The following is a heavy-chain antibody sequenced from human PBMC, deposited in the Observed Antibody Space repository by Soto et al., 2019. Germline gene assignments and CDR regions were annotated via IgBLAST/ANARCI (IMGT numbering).Heavy chain of an antibody. D-gene: IGHD4-17*01. CDR1: GFTFSSSG. J-gene: IGHJ3*01. Sequence: EGQLLQSGGGLVQPGESLRVSCAASGFTFSSSGISWVRQAPGKGLEWVSSISVRGDYRYYADSVKGRFTISRDNSKNTLYLQMNSLTAEDTAVYYCANHGGFDFWGQGTMVAVSS. CDR3: ANHGGFDF. CDR2: ISVRGDYR. V-gene: IGHV3-23*01.